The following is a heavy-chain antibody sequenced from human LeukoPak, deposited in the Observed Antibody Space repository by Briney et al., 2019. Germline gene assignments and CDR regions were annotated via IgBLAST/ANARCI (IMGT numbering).Heavy chain of an antibody. Sequence: GGSLRLSCAASGFTFSSYSMNWVRQAPGKGLEWVARITSDGINKYYADSVQGRFTISRDKSKTTLYLQMNSLRAKATDIYYCAEDGTGNWNYLYFDYWGQGTLVTVSS. V-gene: IGHV3-30*18. J-gene: IGHJ4*02. CDR3: AEDGTGNWNYLYFDY. CDR1: GFTFSSYS. CDR2: ITSDGINK. D-gene: IGHD1-7*01.